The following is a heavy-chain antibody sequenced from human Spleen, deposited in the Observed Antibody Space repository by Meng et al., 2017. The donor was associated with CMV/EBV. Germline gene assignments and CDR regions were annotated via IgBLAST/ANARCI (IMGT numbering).Heavy chain of an antibody. CDR3: AKIAGTTGGFDP. D-gene: IGHD1-20*01. Sequence: CAASGLTFSNAWMSWVRQAPGKGLEWVSAISGSGGSTYYADSVKGRFTISRDNSKNTLYLQMNSLRAEDTAVYYCAKIAGTTGGFDPWGQGTLVTVSS. CDR2: ISGSGGST. J-gene: IGHJ5*02. V-gene: IGHV3-23*01. CDR1: GLTFSNAW.